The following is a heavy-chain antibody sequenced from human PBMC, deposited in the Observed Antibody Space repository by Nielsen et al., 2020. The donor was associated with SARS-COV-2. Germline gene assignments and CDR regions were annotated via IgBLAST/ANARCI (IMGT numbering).Heavy chain of an antibody. CDR2: MNPNSGNT. D-gene: IGHD3-10*01. CDR3: ASYYGSGSHYYYYGMDV. J-gene: IGHJ6*02. Sequence: ASVKVSCKASGGTFSSYAISWVRQATGQGLEWMGWMNPNSGNTGYAQKFQGRVTMTRNTSISTAYMELSSLRSEDTAVYYCASYYGSGSHYYYYGMDVWGQGTTVTVSS. CDR1: GGTFSSYA. V-gene: IGHV1-8*02.